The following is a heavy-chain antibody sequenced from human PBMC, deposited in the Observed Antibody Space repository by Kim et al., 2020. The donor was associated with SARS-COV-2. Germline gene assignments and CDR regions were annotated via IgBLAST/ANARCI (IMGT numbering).Heavy chain of an antibody. D-gene: IGHD2-15*01. J-gene: IGHJ5*02. CDR3: AKDQVVVAAFSWFDP. Sequence: DHVTGRFTISRDTYKNTLYLQMNSLRAEDTAVYYCAKDQVVVAAFSWFDPWGQGPLVTVSS. V-gene: IGHV3-23*01.